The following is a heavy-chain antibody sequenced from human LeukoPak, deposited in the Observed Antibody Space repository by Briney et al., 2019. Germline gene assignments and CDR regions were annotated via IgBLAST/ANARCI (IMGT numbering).Heavy chain of an antibody. CDR3: ARGPFRNVDTAMVASRFDP. Sequence: ASVKVPCKASGYTFNGYYIHWVRLAPGRGLEWMGWINPDSGDTNYLQKFQGRVTMTRDTSISIAYMELSRLRSDDTAVYFCARGPFRNVDTAMVASRFDPWGQGTLVTVSS. CDR2: INPDSGDT. D-gene: IGHD5-18*01. V-gene: IGHV1-2*02. CDR1: GYTFNGYY. J-gene: IGHJ5*02.